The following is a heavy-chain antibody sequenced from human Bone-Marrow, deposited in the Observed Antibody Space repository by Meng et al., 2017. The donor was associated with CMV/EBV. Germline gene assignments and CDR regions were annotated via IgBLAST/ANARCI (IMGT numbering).Heavy chain of an antibody. D-gene: IGHD2-21*01. Sequence: GESLKISCAASGFTFSSYAMHWVRQAPGKGLEWVAVISYDGSNKYYADSVKGRFTISRDNSKNTLYLQINSLRAEDTAVYYCARGGGGDSLWGQGTLVTVSS. V-gene: IGHV3-30-3*01. J-gene: IGHJ4*02. CDR3: ARGGGGDSL. CDR1: GFTFSSYA. CDR2: ISYDGSNK.